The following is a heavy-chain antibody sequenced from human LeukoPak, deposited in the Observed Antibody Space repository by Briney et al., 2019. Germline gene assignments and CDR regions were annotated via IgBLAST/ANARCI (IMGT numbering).Heavy chain of an antibody. J-gene: IGHJ5*02. CDR1: GSTFSSYG. Sequence: SGGSLRLSCAASGSTFSSYGMHWVRQAPGKGLEWVAVIPYDGSNKYYADSVKGRFTISRDNAKNSLYLQMNSLRAEDTAVYYCARHYGPWGQGTLVTVSS. CDR2: IPYDGSNK. V-gene: IGHV3-30*03. D-gene: IGHD3-16*01. CDR3: ARHYGP.